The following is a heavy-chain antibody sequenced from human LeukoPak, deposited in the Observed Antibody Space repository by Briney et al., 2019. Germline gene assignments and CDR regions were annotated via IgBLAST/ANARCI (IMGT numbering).Heavy chain of an antibody. CDR1: GFSFTSFS. CDR3: ARRWDSSGPIDY. V-gene: IGHV3-30*04. D-gene: IGHD3-22*01. J-gene: IGHJ4*01. Sequence: GGSLRLSCAASGFSFTSFSIHWVRQTPDKGLEWLAFISCDGTTKYYADSVKGRFTISRDNSKNTVFLQMNSLRFEDTALYFCARRWDSSGPIDYWGQGTLVSVSS. CDR2: ISCDGTTK.